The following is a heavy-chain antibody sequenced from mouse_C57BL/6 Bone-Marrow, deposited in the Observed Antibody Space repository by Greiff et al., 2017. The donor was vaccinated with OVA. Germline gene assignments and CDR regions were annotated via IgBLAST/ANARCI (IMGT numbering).Heavy chain of an antibody. Sequence: EVKLVESGGGLVKPGGSLKLSCAASGFTFSSYAMSWVRQTPEKRLEWVATISDGGSYTYYPDNVKGRFTISRDNAKNNLYLQMSHLKSEDTAMYYCARDSLFYYGSSYVRVYFDVWGTGTTVTVSS. D-gene: IGHD1-1*01. J-gene: IGHJ1*03. CDR3: ARDSLFYYGSSYVRVYFDV. CDR1: GFTFSSYA. V-gene: IGHV5-4*01. CDR2: ISDGGSYT.